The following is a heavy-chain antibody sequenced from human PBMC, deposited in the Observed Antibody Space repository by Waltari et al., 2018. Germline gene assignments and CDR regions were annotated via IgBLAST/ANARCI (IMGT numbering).Heavy chain of an antibody. D-gene: IGHD2-8*02. J-gene: IGHJ6*02. V-gene: IGHV4-34*02. Sequence: QLQLQQWGAGVLQPSATLSLTCAVYGGSLSFYYWGWIRQPPGEGLEWIGEINHAGYTKYNPSLRIRVTLLVDTSKSQFSLKLDSVTAADTAVYYCVRLEDCTGPGGNCYSGDSFAMDVWGQGTTVTVSS. CDR3: VRLEDCTGPGGNCYSGDSFAMDV. CDR2: INHAGYT. CDR1: GGSLSFYY.